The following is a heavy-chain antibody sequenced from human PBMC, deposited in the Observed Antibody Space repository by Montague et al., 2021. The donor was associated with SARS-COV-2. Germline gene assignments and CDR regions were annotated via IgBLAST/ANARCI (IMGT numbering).Heavy chain of an antibody. V-gene: IGHV4-39*01. J-gene: IGHJ6*02. Sequence: SETLSLTCTVSGGSITSSAYYWSRIRQSPGKGLEWIGTIYYSGNTYSNPSLKSRLTISMDTSKSQVSLKINSVTAADTAVYFCASLGSPAYCGGDCYLRDYGMDVWGQGTRVTVSS. CDR2: IYYSGNT. CDR3: ASLGSPAYCGGDCYLRDYGMDV. CDR1: GGSITSSAYY. D-gene: IGHD2-21*02.